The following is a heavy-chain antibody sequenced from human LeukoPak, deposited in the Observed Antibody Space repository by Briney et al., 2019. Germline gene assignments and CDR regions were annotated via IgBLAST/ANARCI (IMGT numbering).Heavy chain of an antibody. V-gene: IGHV3-21*01. D-gene: IGHD3-22*01. CDR3: ARRDSSGYYYRFDY. CDR2: ISSSSYI. J-gene: IGHJ4*02. Sequence: PGGSLRLSCAASGFTFSSYSMNWVRQAPGKGLEWVSSISSSSYIYYADSVKGRFTISRDNAKNSLYLQMNSLRAEDTAVYYCARRDSSGYYYRFDYWAREPWSPSPQ. CDR1: GFTFSSYS.